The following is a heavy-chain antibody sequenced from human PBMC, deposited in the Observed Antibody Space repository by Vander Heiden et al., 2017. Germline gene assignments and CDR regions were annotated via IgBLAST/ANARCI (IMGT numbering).Heavy chain of an antibody. CDR3: AKTPVSGVYGDYGLDY. Sequence: EVQLLESGGGLVQPGGSLRLSCAASGFTFSSYAMRWVRQAPGKGLEWVSAISGSGGSTYYADSVKGRFTISRDNSKNTLYLQMNSLRAEDTAVYYCAKTPVSGVYGDYGLDYWGQGTLVTVSS. CDR2: ISGSGGST. D-gene: IGHD4-17*01. J-gene: IGHJ4*02. V-gene: IGHV3-23*01. CDR1: GFTFSSYA.